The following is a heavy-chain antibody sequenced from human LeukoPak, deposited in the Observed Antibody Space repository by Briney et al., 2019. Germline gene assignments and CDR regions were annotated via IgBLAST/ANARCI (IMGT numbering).Heavy chain of an antibody. CDR1: GGSISSYY. Sequence: SETLSLTCTVSGGSISSYYWSWIRQPAGKGLEWIGRIYTSGSTNYNPSLKSRVTMSVDTSKNQFSLKLSSVTAADTAVYYCARGHTPLYYGSGSYFVYWGQGTLVTVSS. CDR3: ARGHTPLYYGSGSYFVY. D-gene: IGHD3-10*01. CDR2: IYTSGST. J-gene: IGHJ4*02. V-gene: IGHV4-4*07.